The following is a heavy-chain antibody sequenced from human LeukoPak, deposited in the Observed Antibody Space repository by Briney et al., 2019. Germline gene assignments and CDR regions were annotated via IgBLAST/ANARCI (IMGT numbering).Heavy chain of an antibody. CDR2: ISSSSSYI. Sequence: PGGSLRLSCAASGFTFSSYSMNWVRQAPGKGLEWVSSISSSSSYIYYADSVRGRFTISRDNAKNSLYLQMNSLRGEDTAVYYCASSGYYDYYFDYWGQGTLVTVSS. CDR1: GFTFSSYS. J-gene: IGHJ4*02. V-gene: IGHV3-21*01. D-gene: IGHD3-3*01. CDR3: ASSGYYDYYFDY.